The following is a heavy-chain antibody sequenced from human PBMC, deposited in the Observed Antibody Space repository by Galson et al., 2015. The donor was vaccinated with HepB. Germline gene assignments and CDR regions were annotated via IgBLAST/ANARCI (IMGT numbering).Heavy chain of an antibody. D-gene: IGHD3-22*01. CDR1: GFTFISYG. CDR2: IWYDGSKK. J-gene: IGHJ4*02. CDR3: ARHYYYDISGYSGGLDY. Sequence: SLRLSCAASGFTFISYGMHWVRQAPGKGLEWVAVIWYDGSKKYYADSVKGRFTISRDNSKNTLYLQMNSLRAEDTAVYYCARHYYYDISGYSGGLDYWGQGTLVTVSS. V-gene: IGHV3-33*01.